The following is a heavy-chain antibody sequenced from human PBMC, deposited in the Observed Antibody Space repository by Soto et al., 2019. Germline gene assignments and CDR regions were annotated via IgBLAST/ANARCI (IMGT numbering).Heavy chain of an antibody. D-gene: IGHD1-1*01. V-gene: IGHV4-59*01. CDR2: IYNSGRY. CDR1: GVFI. CDR3: ARTLPNRQLFDS. Sequence: SETLSLTCPVSGVFIWGWIRQSPDKGLEWIGYIYNSGRYNYNPSLESRLTISIDTSKNQFSLRLASVTAADTAVYYCARTLPNRQLFDSWSQGTLVTVSS. J-gene: IGHJ4*02.